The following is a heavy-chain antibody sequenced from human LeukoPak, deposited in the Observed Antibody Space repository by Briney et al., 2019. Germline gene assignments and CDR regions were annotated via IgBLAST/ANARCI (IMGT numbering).Heavy chain of an antibody. Sequence: GGSLRLSCAASGFTFSSYGMHWVRQAPGNGLEWVAVIWYDGSNKYYADSVKGRFTISRDNSKNTLYLQMNSLRAEDTAVYYCARDIGGRLDYWGQGTLVTVSS. J-gene: IGHJ4*02. CDR3: ARDIGGRLDY. D-gene: IGHD1-26*01. V-gene: IGHV3-33*01. CDR1: GFTFSSYG. CDR2: IWYDGSNK.